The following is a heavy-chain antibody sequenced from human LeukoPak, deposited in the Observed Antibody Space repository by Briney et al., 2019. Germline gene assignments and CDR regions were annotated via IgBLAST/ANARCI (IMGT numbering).Heavy chain of an antibody. J-gene: IGHJ3*02. CDR1: GFIVKNRY. CDR3: ARVGYNWNYGQAFDI. D-gene: IGHD1-7*01. Sequence: PGGSLRLSCAASGFIVKNRYMSWVRQAPGKGLEWVSVIYSGGTTHYAESVRGRFTISGDNSKNTLYLQMNSLRAEDTAVYYCARVGYNWNYGQAFDIWGLGTMVTVSS. CDR2: IYSGGTT. V-gene: IGHV3-66*02.